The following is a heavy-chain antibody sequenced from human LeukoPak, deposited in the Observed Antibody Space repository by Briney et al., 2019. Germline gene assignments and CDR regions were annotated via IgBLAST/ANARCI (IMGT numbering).Heavy chain of an antibody. CDR3: CSLSYDFWSGYRDY. CDR1: GYSISSGYY. D-gene: IGHD3-3*01. J-gene: IGHJ4*02. CDR2: IYHSGST. V-gene: IGHV4-38-2*02. Sequence: PSETLSLTCTVSGYSISSGYYWGWIRQPPGKGLEWIGSIYHSGSTNYNPSLKSRVTISVDTSKNQFSLKLSSVTAADTAVYYCCSLSYDFWSGYRDYWGQGTLVTVSS.